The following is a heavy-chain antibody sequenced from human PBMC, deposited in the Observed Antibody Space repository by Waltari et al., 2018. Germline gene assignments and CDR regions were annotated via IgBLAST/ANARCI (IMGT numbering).Heavy chain of an antibody. CDR1: GLDFKIYN. CDR3: AREGLRPNTEDYRGNGAYDF. V-gene: IGHV3-30*02. D-gene: IGHD2-8*01. CDR2: TRFDERDK. Sequence: QVQLVESGGGVVQTGESLRLSCTVSGLDFKIYNMHWIRQTPGRGLEWWSFTRFDERDKQDADSVRGRFIISRDNSKYTLYLDMYSLRPDDSAVYYCAREGLRPNTEDYRGNGAYDFWGRGTKVTVSS. J-gene: IGHJ3*01.